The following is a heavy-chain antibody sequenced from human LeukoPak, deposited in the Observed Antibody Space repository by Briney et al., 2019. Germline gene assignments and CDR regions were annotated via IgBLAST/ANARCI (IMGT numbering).Heavy chain of an antibody. Sequence: PSETLSLTCTVSGGSISSYYWSWIRQPAGKGLEWIGRIYTSGSTNYNPSLTSRVTMSVDTSKNQFSLKLSSVTAADTAVYYCARADCSSTSCYWFDPWGQGTLVTVSS. CDR2: IYTSGST. CDR1: GGSISSYY. D-gene: IGHD2-2*01. J-gene: IGHJ5*02. V-gene: IGHV4-4*07. CDR3: ARADCSSTSCYWFDP.